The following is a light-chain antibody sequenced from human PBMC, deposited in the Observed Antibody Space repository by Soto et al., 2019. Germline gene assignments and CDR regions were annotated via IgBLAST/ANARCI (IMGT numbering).Light chain of an antibody. J-gene: IGKJ4*01. V-gene: IGKV1-27*01. CDR2: AAS. Sequence: IQMTESRCTLSGSVRDRVTIACRSSQSINRWLAWYQQKPGRVPKLLIYAASTLQSGVPSRFSGSGSGTDFTLTISSLQPEDVATYYCQKYNSAPLTFGGGRKVDIK. CDR1: QSINRW. CDR3: QKYNSAPLT.